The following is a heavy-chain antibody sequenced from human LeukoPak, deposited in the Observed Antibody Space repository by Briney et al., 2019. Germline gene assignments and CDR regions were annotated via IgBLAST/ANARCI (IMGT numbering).Heavy chain of an antibody. Sequence: SETLSLTCTVSGGSINSYYWSWIRQPPGKGLEWIGYIYYSGSTNYNPSLKGRVTISVDTSKNQFSLKLSSVTAADTAVYYCARDRRRAWYYGMDVWGKGTTVTVSS. CDR1: GGSINSYY. CDR2: IYYSGST. J-gene: IGHJ6*04. V-gene: IGHV4-59*01. CDR3: ARDRRRAWYYGMDV.